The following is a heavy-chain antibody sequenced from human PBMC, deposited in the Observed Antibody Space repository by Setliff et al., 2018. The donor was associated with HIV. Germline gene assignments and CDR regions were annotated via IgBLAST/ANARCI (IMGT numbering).Heavy chain of an antibody. J-gene: IGHJ4*02. D-gene: IGHD5-18*01. CDR1: GGSMSSYY. CDR3: ARPAPRGYSYGHYYFDY. Sequence: SETLSLTCTVSGGSMSSYYWSWIRQPPGKGLEWIGSIYYTGSTDYNPSLMSRVTISLDTPKNQFSLKLNSVIAADTAVYYCARPAPRGYSYGHYYFDYWGQGTLVTVSS. CDR2: IYYTGST. V-gene: IGHV4-59*01.